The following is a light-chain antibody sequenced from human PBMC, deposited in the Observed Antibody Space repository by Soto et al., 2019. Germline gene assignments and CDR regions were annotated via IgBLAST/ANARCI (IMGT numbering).Light chain of an antibody. V-gene: IGKV1-39*01. Sequence: DIQMTQSPSSLSASVGDRVTVTCRASQSISTYLNWYQQKPGKAPKLLIYAASSLQSGVPSRFSGSGSETDFTLTISSLQPEDFASYYCQQSYGIPFTFGPGTKVDVK. CDR2: AAS. CDR1: QSISTY. J-gene: IGKJ3*01. CDR3: QQSYGIPFT.